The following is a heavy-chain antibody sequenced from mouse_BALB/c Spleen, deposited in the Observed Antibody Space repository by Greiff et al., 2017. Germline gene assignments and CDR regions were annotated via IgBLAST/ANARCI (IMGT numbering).Heavy chain of an antibody. J-gene: IGHJ3*01. CDR1: GYSFTGYY. D-gene: IGHD2-3*01. V-gene: IGHV1-26*01. CDR2: INPYNGAT. CDR3: ARDYDGWFAY. Sequence: EVQLQQSGPELVKPGASVKISCKASGYSFTGYYMHWVKQSHVKSLEWIGRINPYNGATSYNQNFKDKASLTVDKSSSTAYMELHSLTSEDSAVYYCARDYDGWFAYWGQGTLVTVSA.